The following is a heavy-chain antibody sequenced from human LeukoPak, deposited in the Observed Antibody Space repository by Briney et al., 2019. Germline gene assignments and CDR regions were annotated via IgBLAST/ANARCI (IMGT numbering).Heavy chain of an antibody. CDR2: IYYSGST. Sequence: PSESLSLTCTVSGGSISSSSYYWGWIRQPPGKGLEWIGSIYYSGSTYYNPSLKSRATISVDTSKNQFSLKLSSVTAADTAVYYCARVLWFGELTHDYWGQGTLVTVSS. V-gene: IGHV4-39*07. D-gene: IGHD3-10*01. CDR3: ARVLWFGELTHDY. J-gene: IGHJ4*02. CDR1: GGSISSSSYY.